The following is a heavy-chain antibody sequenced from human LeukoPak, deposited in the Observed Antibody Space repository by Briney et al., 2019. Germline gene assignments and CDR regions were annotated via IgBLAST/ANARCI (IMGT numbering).Heavy chain of an antibody. Sequence: GGPLRLSCAASGFTFSSYAMHWVRQAPGEGLEWVAVISYDGSNKYYADSVKGRFTISRDNSKNTLYLQMNSLRAEDTAVYYCARNPYGDYPGYWGQGTLVTVSS. J-gene: IGHJ4*02. CDR1: GFTFSSYA. V-gene: IGHV3-30-3*01. CDR2: ISYDGSNK. CDR3: ARNPYGDYPGY. D-gene: IGHD4-17*01.